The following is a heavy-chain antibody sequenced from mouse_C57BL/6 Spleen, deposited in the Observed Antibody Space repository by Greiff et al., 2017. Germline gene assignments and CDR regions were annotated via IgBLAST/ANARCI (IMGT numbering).Heavy chain of an antibody. J-gene: IGHJ3*01. CDR1: GYSFTGYY. Sequence: EVQLQQSGPELVKPGASVKISCKASGYSFTGYYMNWVKQSPEKSLEWIGEINPSTGGTTYNQKFKAKATLTVDKSSSTAYMQLKSLTSEDSAVYYCARGRGLAWFAYWGQGTLVTVSA. CDR3: ARGRGLAWFAY. V-gene: IGHV1-42*01. CDR2: INPSTGGT.